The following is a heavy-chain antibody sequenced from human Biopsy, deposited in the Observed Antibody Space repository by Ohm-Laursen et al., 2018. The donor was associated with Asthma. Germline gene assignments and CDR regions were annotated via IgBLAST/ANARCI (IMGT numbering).Heavy chain of an antibody. Sequence: ASVKVSCKASGYTFTGYYMHWVRQAPGQGLEWMGRINPNSGGTNYAQKFQGRVTMTRDTSISTAYMELSRLRSDDTAVYYCAREDITGTTAWFDPWGQGTLVTASS. CDR3: AREDITGTTAWFDP. CDR2: INPNSGGT. CDR1: GYTFTGYY. V-gene: IGHV1-2*06. D-gene: IGHD1-7*01. J-gene: IGHJ5*02.